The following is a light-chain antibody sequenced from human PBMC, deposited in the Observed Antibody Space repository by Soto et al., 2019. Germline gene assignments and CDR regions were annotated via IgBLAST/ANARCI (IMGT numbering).Light chain of an antibody. CDR1: QSPSTW. J-gene: IGKJ1*01. V-gene: IGKV1-5*03. CDR3: QQYKSYPWT. CDR2: KVS. Sequence: DMQRALSTSSLSASVGERGIRTGRASQSPSTWLAWYQQKPGKAPKLLVFKVSSLESGVPSRFSGSGSGTEITLTTSSLQPDDFATYYCQQYKSYPWTFGQGTKVDIK.